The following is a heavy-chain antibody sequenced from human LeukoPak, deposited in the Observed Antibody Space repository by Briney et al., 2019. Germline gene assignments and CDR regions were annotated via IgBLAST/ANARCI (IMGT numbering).Heavy chain of an antibody. V-gene: IGHV4-59*11. Sequence: SETLSLTCTVSGGSISSHYWSWIRQPPGKGLEWIGYIYYSGSTNYNPSLKSRVTISVDTSKNQLSLKLSSVTAADTAVYYCARATEAPIFDYWGQGTLVTVSS. J-gene: IGHJ4*02. CDR2: IYYSGST. CDR3: ARATEAPIFDY. CDR1: GGSISSHY.